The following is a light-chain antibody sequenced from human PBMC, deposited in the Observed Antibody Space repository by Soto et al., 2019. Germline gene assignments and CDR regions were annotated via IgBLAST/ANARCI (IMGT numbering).Light chain of an antibody. CDR3: QQYNHYPIT. Sequence: DIQMTQSPSSLSASVGDRVTITCRASQAISRYLVWYQQKPGKAPKPLIYGASSLPSGGPSRFSGSGSGTDFTLIISSLQPEDSAIYYCQQYNHYPITFGQGTRLEMK. CDR1: QAISRY. J-gene: IGKJ5*01. CDR2: GAS. V-gene: IGKV1D-16*01.